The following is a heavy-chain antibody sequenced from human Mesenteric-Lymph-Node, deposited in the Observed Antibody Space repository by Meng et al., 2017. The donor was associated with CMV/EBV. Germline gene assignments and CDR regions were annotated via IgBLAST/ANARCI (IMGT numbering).Heavy chain of an antibody. CDR2: IRYDGSDQ. CDR3: AKDGVGPTGVADTFDM. J-gene: IGHJ3*02. D-gene: IGHD1-26*01. Sequence: GGSLRLSCAASGFTFNTYAMFWVRQAPGKGLEWLAFIRYDGSDQSYAKSVKGRFTISRDNFKNALYLQLNSLRVEDTAIYYCAKDGVGPTGVADTFDMWGRGTMVTVSS. V-gene: IGHV3-30*02. CDR1: GFTFNTYA.